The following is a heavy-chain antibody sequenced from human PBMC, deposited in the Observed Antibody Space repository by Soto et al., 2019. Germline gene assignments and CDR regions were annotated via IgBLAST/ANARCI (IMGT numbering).Heavy chain of an antibody. CDR3: ARAPYYDILTGYFKDAFDI. V-gene: IGHV1-8*01. CDR2: MNPNSGNT. D-gene: IGHD3-9*01. Sequence: ASVKVSCKASGYTFTSYDINWVRQATGQGLEWMGWMNPNSGNTGYAQKFQGRVTMTRNTSISTAYMELSSLRSEDTAVYYCARAPYYDILTGYFKDAFDIWGQGTMVTVSS. CDR1: GYTFTSYD. J-gene: IGHJ3*02.